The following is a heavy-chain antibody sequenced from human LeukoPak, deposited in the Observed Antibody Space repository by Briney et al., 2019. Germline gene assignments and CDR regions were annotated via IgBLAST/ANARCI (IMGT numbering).Heavy chain of an antibody. CDR3: AARYLWFGTYFDY. CDR1: GGSFSGYY. Sequence: SETLSLTCAVYGGSFSGYYWSWIRQPPGKGLELIGEINHSGSTNYNPSLKSRVTISVDTSKNQFSLKLSSVTAADTAVYYCAARYLWFGTYFDYWGQGTLVTVSS. V-gene: IGHV4-34*01. D-gene: IGHD3-10*01. CDR2: INHSGST. J-gene: IGHJ4*02.